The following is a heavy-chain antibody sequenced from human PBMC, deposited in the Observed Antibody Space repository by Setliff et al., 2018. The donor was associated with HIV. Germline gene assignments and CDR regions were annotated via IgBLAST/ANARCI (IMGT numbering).Heavy chain of an antibody. Sequence: ASVKVSFKASGYTFTSYGMSWVRQAPGQGLEWMGWISTYTGNPTYAQDFTGRFVFSLDTSVSTAYLQISSLKAEDIAVYYCARDGYYYDSSGHLAYYFDYWGQGTLVTVSS. J-gene: IGHJ4*02. V-gene: IGHV7-4-1*02. D-gene: IGHD3-22*01. CDR2: ISTYTGNP. CDR1: GYTFTSYG. CDR3: ARDGYYYDSSGHLAYYFDY.